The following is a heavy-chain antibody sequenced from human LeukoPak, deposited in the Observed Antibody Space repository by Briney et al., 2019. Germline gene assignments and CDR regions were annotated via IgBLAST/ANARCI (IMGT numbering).Heavy chain of an antibody. CDR3: TRGFLQIDY. CDR2: IYTSGNT. CDR1: GGSISNYF. Sequence: PSETLSLTCTVSGGSISNYFWTWIRQPPGKGLEWIGYIYTSGNTNYNPSLESRVTMSVDRSKNQFSLRLNSVTAADTAVYYCTRGFLQIDYWGQGTLVTVSS. J-gene: IGHJ4*02. V-gene: IGHV4-4*09.